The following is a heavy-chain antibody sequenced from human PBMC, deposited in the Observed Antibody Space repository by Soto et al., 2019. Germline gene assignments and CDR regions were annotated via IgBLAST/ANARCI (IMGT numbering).Heavy chain of an antibody. V-gene: IGHV1-3*01. CDR2: INAGNGNT. D-gene: IGHD3-3*01. Sequence: QVQLVQSGAEVKKPGASVKVSCKASGYTFTSYAMHWVRQAPGQRLEWMGWINAGNGNTKYSQKFQGRVTITRDTSASTAYMELSRLRSEDTAVYYCERDPPIYDFRSGNFDYWGQGTMVTVSS. J-gene: IGHJ4*02. CDR3: ERDPPIYDFRSGNFDY. CDR1: GYTFTSYA.